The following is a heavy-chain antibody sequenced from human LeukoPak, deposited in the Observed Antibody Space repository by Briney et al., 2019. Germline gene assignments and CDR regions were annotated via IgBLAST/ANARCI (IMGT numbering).Heavy chain of an antibody. J-gene: IGHJ4*02. CDR2: INHSGST. D-gene: IGHD4-17*01. Sequence: PSETLSLTCAVYGGSFSGYYWSWIRQPPGKGLEWIGEINHSGSTNYNPSLKSRVTISVDTSKNQFSLKLSPVTAADTAVYYCARAGYGDCFDYWGQGTLVTVSS. V-gene: IGHV4-34*01. CDR1: GGSFSGYY. CDR3: ARAGYGDCFDY.